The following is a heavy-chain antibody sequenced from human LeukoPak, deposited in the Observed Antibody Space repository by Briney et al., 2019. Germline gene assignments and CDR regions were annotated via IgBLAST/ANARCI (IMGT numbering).Heavy chain of an antibody. Sequence: GGSLRLSCTASGFTFDNYAITWVRQAPGKGLEWVGFIRSKAYSGTTEYAASVKGRFTISRDDSKSIAYLQMNSLKTGDTAIYFCTRVGSGSYFYYFDYWGQGTLVTVSS. D-gene: IGHD1-26*01. CDR2: IRSKAYSGTT. J-gene: IGHJ4*02. V-gene: IGHV3-49*04. CDR1: GFTFDNYA. CDR3: TRVGSGSYFYYFDY.